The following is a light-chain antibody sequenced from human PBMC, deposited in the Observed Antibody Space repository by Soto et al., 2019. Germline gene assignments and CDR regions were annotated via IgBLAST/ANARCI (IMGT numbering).Light chain of an antibody. CDR3: CSYAGRYV. J-gene: IGLJ1*01. V-gene: IGLV2-23*02. CDR2: EVS. Sequence: QSALTQPASVSGSPGQSITISCTGTSSDVGSYNLVSWYQQHPGKAPKLMIYEVSKRPSGVSNRFSGSKSGNTASLTISGLQAEDEDDYYCCSYAGRYVFGTGTKLTVL. CDR1: SSDVGSYNL.